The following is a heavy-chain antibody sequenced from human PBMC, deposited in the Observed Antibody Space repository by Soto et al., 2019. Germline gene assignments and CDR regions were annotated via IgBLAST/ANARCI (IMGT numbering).Heavy chain of an antibody. CDR2: IYWDDDK. Sequence: ASGPTLVNPTQTLTLTCTFSGFSLSTNGMGVAWIRQPPGKALEWLALIYWDDDKRYRPSLKTRLSITKDTSKNQVVLTMTNMDPVDTATYYCARQCASSSCAFGEYYLDYWGQGALVTV. CDR1: GFSLSTNGMG. J-gene: IGHJ4*02. V-gene: IGHV2-5*02. D-gene: IGHD2-2*01. CDR3: ARQCASSSCAFGEYYLDY.